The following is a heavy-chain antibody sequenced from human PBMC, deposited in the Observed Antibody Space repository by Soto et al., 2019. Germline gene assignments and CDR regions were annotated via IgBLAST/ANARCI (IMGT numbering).Heavy chain of an antibody. CDR2: ISGSGGST. J-gene: IGHJ3*02. Sequence: GGSLRLSCAASGFTFSSYAMSWVRQAPGKGLEWVSAISGSGGSTYYADSMKGRFTISRDNSKNTLYLQMNSLRAEDTAVYYCAKVQLGTRYAFDIWGQGTMVTVSS. D-gene: IGHD2-2*01. V-gene: IGHV3-23*01. CDR1: GFTFSSYA. CDR3: AKVQLGTRYAFDI.